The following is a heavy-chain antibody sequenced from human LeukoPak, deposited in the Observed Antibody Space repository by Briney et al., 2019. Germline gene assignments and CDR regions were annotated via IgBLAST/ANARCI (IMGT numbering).Heavy chain of an antibody. CDR2: INSDESWT. V-gene: IGHV3-74*01. J-gene: IGHJ4*02. Sequence: GGSLRLSCAASGNYWMHWVRQAPGKGLVWVSHINSDESWTSYADSVKGRFTISKDNAKNTVYLQMDSLRAEDTAVYYCVSFYETYWGRGTLVTVSS. CDR1: GNYW. CDR3: VSFYETY. D-gene: IGHD2/OR15-2a*01.